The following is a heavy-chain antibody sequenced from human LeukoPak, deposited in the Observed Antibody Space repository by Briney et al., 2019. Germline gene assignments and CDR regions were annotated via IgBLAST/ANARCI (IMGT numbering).Heavy chain of an antibody. CDR3: ARADAIQRSFDY. V-gene: IGHV3-21*01. CDR1: GFTFSSYS. Sequence: GGSLRLSCAASGFTFSSYSMNWVRQTPGKGLEWVSSISTSSSYIYYADPVKGRFTIPRDNAKNSLYLQMNSLRVEDTAVYYCARADAIQRSFDYWGQGTLVTVSS. CDR2: ISTSSSYI. J-gene: IGHJ4*02. D-gene: IGHD3-3*01.